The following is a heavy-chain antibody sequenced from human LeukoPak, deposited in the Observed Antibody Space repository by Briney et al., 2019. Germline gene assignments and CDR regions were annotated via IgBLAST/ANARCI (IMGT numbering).Heavy chain of an antibody. CDR1: GGTFSSYA. CDR2: IIPILGIA. CDR3: ARGGDYGDYFDY. D-gene: IGHD3-16*01. V-gene: IGHV1-69*04. J-gene: IGHJ4*02. Sequence: GASVKVSCKASGGTFSSYAISWERQAPGQGLEWMGRIIPILGIANYAQKFQGRVTITADKSTSTAYMELSSLRSEDTAVYYCARGGDYGDYFDYWGQGTLVTVSS.